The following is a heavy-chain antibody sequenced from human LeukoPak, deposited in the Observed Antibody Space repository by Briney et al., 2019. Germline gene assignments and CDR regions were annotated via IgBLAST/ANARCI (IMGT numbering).Heavy chain of an antibody. CDR3: LACYRSIPCY. D-gene: IGHD2-2*01. CDR1: GFTFGSYA. V-gene: IGHV3-23*01. CDR2: ISGRGDST. Sequence: PGGSLRLSCAASGFTFGSYAMSWVRQAPGKGLEWVSAISGRGDSTYYADSVKGRFTISRDNSKNTLYLLMNSLRADDTAVYYCLACYRSIPCYWGQGTLVTVSS. J-gene: IGHJ4*02.